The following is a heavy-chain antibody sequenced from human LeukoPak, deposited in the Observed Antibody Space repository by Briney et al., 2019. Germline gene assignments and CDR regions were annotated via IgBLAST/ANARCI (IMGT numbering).Heavy chain of an antibody. CDR1: GYSITRGSY. Sequence: SETLSLTCTVSGYSITRGSYWGWIRQPPGKGLEWIANIYHSGSTYYNPSLKSRVTISVDTSKNRFSLKLSSVTAADTAIYYCARVHVNSGYYFGDAFDIWGQGTMVTASS. CDR3: ARVHVNSGYYFGDAFDI. J-gene: IGHJ3*02. V-gene: IGHV4-38-2*02. D-gene: IGHD3-22*01. CDR2: IYHSGST.